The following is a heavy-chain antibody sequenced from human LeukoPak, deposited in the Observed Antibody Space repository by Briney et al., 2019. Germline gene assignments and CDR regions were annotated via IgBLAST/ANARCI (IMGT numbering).Heavy chain of an antibody. J-gene: IGHJ5*02. CDR2: IKQDGSEK. Sequence: PGGSLRLSCTASGFTFSNAWMSWVRQAPGKGLEWVANIKQDGSEKYYVDSVKGRFTISRDNAKNSLYLQMNSLRAEDTAVYYCASCGSGSYWHWFDPWGQGTLVTVSS. V-gene: IGHV3-7*01. CDR1: GFTFSNAW. D-gene: IGHD1-26*01. CDR3: ASCGSGSYWHWFDP.